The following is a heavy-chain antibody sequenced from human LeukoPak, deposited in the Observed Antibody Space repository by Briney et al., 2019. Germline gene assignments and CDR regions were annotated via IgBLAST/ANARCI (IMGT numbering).Heavy chain of an antibody. CDR1: GGTFSSYA. V-gene: IGHV1-69*06. CDR2: IIPIFGTA. CDR3: ATVNWKHPY. D-gene: IGHD1-20*01. J-gene: IGHJ4*02. Sequence: SVKVSCKASGGTFSSYAISWVRQAPGQGLEWMGGIIPIFGTANYAQKFQGRVTMTEDTSTDTAYMELSSLRSEDTAVYYCATVNWKHPYWGQGTLVTVSS.